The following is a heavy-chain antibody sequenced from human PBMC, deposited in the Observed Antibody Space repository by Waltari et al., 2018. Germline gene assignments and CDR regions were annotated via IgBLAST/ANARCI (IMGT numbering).Heavy chain of an antibody. CDR2: IDPNSGDT. J-gene: IGHJ2*01. CDR3: ARGQFEFNWEWYFDL. Sequence: QVQLVQSGAELKKPGASVKVPCRAPGYTFPDNYMFWVRQAPGQGLEVLGWIDPNSGDTTYAKIFQGRVTVTRDTSISTTYMELTTLTSGDTAVYYCARGQFEFNWEWYFDLWGRGTLVSVSS. CDR1: GYTFPDNY. D-gene: IGHD7-27*01. V-gene: IGHV1-2*02.